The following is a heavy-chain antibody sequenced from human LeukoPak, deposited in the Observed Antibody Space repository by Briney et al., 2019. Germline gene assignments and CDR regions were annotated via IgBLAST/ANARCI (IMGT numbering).Heavy chain of an antibody. D-gene: IGHD5-18*01. V-gene: IGHV5-51*01. CDR3: ARQTPVDTAMVTSMDY. Sequence: GESVKISCKGCGYSFNSYWIVWVRQMPGKGLEGMGIIYPGDSDTRYSPSFQGQVTISADKSISTAYLQWSSLKASDTAMYDCARQTPVDTAMVTSMDYWGQGTLVTVSS. CDR2: IYPGDSDT. J-gene: IGHJ4*02. CDR1: GYSFNSYW.